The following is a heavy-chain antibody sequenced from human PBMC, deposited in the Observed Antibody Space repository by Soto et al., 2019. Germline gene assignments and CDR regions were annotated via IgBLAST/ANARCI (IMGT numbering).Heavy chain of an antibody. D-gene: IGHD1-20*01. CDR3: ARGIN. CDR2: MNSHSGNT. J-gene: IGHJ4*02. CDR1: GYTFTSYD. Sequence: QVRLEQSGADVKKPGASVKVSCKASGYTFTSYDINWVRQTTGQGLEWMGWMNSHSGNTGYAQKFKGRLTLTRNTCISRAYLDLSSLRTEDTAIYYCARGINWGQGTLVTVSS. V-gene: IGHV1-8*01.